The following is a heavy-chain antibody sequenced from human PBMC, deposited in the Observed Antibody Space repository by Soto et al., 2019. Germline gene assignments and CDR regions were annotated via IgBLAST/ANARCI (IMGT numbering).Heavy chain of an antibody. CDR3: VLVDNYVTPTPQDV. CDR2: ISPYTGNT. D-gene: IGHD3-16*01. J-gene: IGHJ6*02. Sequence: QVQLVQSGDEVKKPGASVKVSCKASGYIFVNYGIAWVRQAPGQGLEWMGWISPYTGNTHSATKVQGRLTMTTDTSTSTAYMDLGSLTSDNTAVYYCVLVDNYVTPTPQDVWGQGTTVTVSS. V-gene: IGHV1-18*01. CDR1: GYIFVNYG.